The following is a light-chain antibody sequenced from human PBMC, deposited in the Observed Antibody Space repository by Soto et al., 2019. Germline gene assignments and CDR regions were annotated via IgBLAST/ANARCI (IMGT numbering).Light chain of an antibody. V-gene: IGKV1-39*01. CDR1: QGIRNY. Sequence: IQMTQSPSSLSASVGDRVTITCRASQGIRNYLGWYQQKPGKAPKLLIYAASSLQSGVPSRFSGSGSETDFTLTISSLQPEDFATYSCQQSYSTTWTFGQGTTVDIK. J-gene: IGKJ1*01. CDR2: AAS. CDR3: QQSYSTTWT.